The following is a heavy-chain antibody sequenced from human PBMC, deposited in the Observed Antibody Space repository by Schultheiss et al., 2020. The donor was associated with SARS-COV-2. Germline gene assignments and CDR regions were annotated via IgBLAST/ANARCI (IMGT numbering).Heavy chain of an antibody. CDR1: GFTFSSYS. D-gene: IGHD3-16*01. V-gene: IGHV3-21*01. CDR2: ISSSSSYI. J-gene: IGHJ4*02. Sequence: GGSLRLSCAASGFTFSSYSMNWVRQAPGKGLEWVSSISSSSSYIYYADSVKGRFTISRDNSKNTLYLQMNSLRAEDTAVYYCAREGIMITFGGGRYFDYWGQGTLVTVSS. CDR3: AREGIMITFGGGRYFDY.